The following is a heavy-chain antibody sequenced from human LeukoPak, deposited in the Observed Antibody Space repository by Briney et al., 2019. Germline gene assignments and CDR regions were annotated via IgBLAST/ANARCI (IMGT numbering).Heavy chain of an antibody. CDR1: GYTFTSYY. CDR3: ARDGYYYGSGRSYYYYYMDV. D-gene: IGHD3-10*01. Sequence: ASVKVSCKASGYTFTSYYMHWVRQAPGQGLEWMGIINPSGGSTSYAQKFQGRVTMTRDMSTSTVYMELSSLRSEDTAVYYCARDGYYYGSGRSYYYYYMDVWGKGTTVTVSS. CDR2: INPSGGST. J-gene: IGHJ6*03. V-gene: IGHV1-46*01.